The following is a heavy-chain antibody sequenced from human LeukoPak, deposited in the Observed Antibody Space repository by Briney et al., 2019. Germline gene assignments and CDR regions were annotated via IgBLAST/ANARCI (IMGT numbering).Heavy chain of an antibody. CDR1: GGTFSSYA. D-gene: IGHD5-24*01. CDR3: ASFGNGMATLNWFDP. CDR2: IIPIFGTA. J-gene: IGHJ5*02. V-gene: IGHV1-69*13. Sequence: GASVKVSCKASGGTFSSYAISWVRQAPGQGLEWMGGIIPIFGTANYAQEFQGRVTITADESTSTAYMELSSLRSEDTAVYYCASFGNGMATLNWFDPWGQGTLVTVSS.